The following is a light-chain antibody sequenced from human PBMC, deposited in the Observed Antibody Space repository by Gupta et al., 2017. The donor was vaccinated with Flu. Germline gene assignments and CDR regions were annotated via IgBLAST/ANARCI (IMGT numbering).Light chain of an antibody. CDR3: QSSDNRGTYVI. Sequence: SSELTQPPSVSVSPGQTARLTCSGDALADQYGYWYQQKPGQAPTMVVRKDNQRPSGIPERFSGSSSGTKFTLTIXGXQAEDEXDYYCQSSDNRGTYVIFGGGTKLTVL. CDR2: KDN. J-gene: IGLJ2*01. CDR1: ALADQY. V-gene: IGLV3-25*03.